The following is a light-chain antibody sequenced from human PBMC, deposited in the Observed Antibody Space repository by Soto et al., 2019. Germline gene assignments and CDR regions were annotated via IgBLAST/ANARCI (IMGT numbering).Light chain of an antibody. CDR3: HQCDSSPWT. V-gene: IGKV3-20*01. CDR2: GAS. CDR1: QSLSSNY. J-gene: IGKJ1*01. Sequence: EIGLTQSPGTLYLSPGERATLSCRASQSLSSNYLAWYQQKPGQAPRLLIYGASSRATGIPDRFSGSGSGTDFTLTISRLEPEDFAVFYCHQCDSSPWTFGQGTKVDI.